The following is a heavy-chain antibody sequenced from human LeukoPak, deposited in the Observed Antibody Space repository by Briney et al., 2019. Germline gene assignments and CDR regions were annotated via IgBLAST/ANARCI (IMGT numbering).Heavy chain of an antibody. CDR2: IYHSGST. CDR1: GGSISSGGYS. V-gene: IGHV4-30-2*01. J-gene: IGHJ4*02. Sequence: SQTLSLTCAVSGGSISSGGYSWSWIRQPPGKGLEWIGYIYHSGSTYYNPSLKSRVTIPVDRSKNQFSLKLSSVTAADTAVYYCAREDLNTIDYWGQGTLVTVSS. CDR3: AREDLNTIDY.